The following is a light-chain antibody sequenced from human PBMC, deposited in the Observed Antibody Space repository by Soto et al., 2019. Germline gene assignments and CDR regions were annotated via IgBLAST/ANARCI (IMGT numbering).Light chain of an antibody. J-gene: IGLJ1*01. CDR3: CSYVGRNTYV. Sequence: QSALTQPRSASGSPGQSITISCTGTSSDVGGYNNVSWYQQHPAKAPKLIIFDVSKRPSGVPNRFSGSKSGNTASLTISGLRAEDEADYYCCSYVGRNTYVFGTGTKLTVL. CDR1: SSDVGGYNN. CDR2: DVS. V-gene: IGLV2-11*01.